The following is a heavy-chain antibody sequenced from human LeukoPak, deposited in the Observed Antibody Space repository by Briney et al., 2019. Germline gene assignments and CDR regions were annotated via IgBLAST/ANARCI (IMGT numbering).Heavy chain of an antibody. Sequence: PSETLSLTCAVYGGSFSGYYWSWIRQPPGKGLEWIGEINHGGSTNYNPSLKSRVTISVDTSKNQFSLKLSSVTAADTAVYYCARGRVTMVRGVIKSGLFDYWGQGTLVTVSS. J-gene: IGHJ4*02. V-gene: IGHV4-34*01. CDR1: GGSFSGYY. D-gene: IGHD3-10*01. CDR2: INHGGST. CDR3: ARGRVTMVRGVIKSGLFDY.